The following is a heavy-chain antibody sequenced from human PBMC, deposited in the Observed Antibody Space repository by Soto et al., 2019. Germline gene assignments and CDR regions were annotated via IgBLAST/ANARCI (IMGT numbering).Heavy chain of an antibody. Sequence: SVKVSCKASGGTFSSYASSWVRQAPGQGLEWMGGIIPIFGTANYAQKFQGRVTITAGESTSTAYMELSSLRSEDTAVYYCARDNQRRIVVVQAALDYWGRVTLVPVCS. J-gene: IGHJ4*02. V-gene: IGHV1-69*13. CDR2: IIPIFGTA. CDR1: GGTFSSYA. CDR3: ARDNQRRIVVVQAALDY. D-gene: IGHD2-2*01.